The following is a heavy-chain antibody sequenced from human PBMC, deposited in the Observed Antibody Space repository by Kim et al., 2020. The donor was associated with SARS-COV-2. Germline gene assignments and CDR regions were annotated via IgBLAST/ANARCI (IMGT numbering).Heavy chain of an antibody. CDR2: FDPEDGET. CDR1: GYTLTELS. Sequence: ASVKVSCKVSGYTLTELSMHWVRQAPGKGLEWMGGFDPEDGETIDAQKFQGRVTMTEDTSTDTAYMELSSLRSEDTAVYYCATGVVVVPAANHWFDPWGQGTLVTVSS. V-gene: IGHV1-24*01. CDR3: ATGVVVVPAANHWFDP. J-gene: IGHJ5*02. D-gene: IGHD2-2*01.